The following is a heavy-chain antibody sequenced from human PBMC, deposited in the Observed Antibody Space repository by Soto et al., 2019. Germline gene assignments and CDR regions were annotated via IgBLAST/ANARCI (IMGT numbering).Heavy chain of an antibody. D-gene: IGHD3-22*01. Sequence: SVKVSCKASGGTFSSYAISWVRQAPGQGLEWMGGIIPIFGTANYAQKFQGRVTITADESTSTAYMELSSLRSEDTAVYYCASGAHYDESSAYTAFDSWGQGILVPSPQ. CDR2: IIPIFGTA. J-gene: IGHJ4*02. CDR1: GGTFSSYA. CDR3: ASGAHYDESSAYTAFDS. V-gene: IGHV1-69*13.